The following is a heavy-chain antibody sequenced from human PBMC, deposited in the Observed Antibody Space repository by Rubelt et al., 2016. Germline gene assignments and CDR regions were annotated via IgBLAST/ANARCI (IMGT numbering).Heavy chain of an antibody. V-gene: IGHV1-18*01. CDR3: ARVMITFGGVIEVGWFDP. CDR1: GYTFTSYG. J-gene: IGHJ5*02. Sequence: QVQLVQSGAEVKKPGASVKVSCKASGYTFTSYGISWVRQAPGRGLEWMGWISAYDGNTYYAQKLQGRVSMTTDTSTSTAYMELRSLGSDDTALYYCARVMITFGGVIEVGWFDPWGQGTLVTVSS. CDR2: ISAYDGNT. D-gene: IGHD3-16*02.